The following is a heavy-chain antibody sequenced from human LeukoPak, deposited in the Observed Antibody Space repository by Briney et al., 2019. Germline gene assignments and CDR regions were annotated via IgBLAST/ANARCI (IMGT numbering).Heavy chain of an antibody. V-gene: IGHV3-74*01. J-gene: IGHJ3*02. CDR2: INGAGSTT. CDR3: ASVVGGYYPPVDGFDI. Sequence: GGSLRLSCAASGFSFSFSSLWMHWVRQAPGEGLVWVSRINGAGSTTSYADSVKGRFTTSTDTPKNTLYLQINSLRAEDTAVYYCASVVGGYYPPVDGFDIWGQGTMVTVSS. D-gene: IGHD3-3*01. CDR1: GFSFSFSSLW.